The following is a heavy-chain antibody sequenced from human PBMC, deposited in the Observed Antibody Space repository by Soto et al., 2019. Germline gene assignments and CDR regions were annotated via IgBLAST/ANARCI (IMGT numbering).Heavy chain of an antibody. CDR2: IYSGGST. J-gene: IGHJ6*02. D-gene: IGHD6-19*01. Sequence: EVQLVESAGGLVQPGGSLRLSCAASGLTVSSNYMSWVRQAPGKGLEWVSVIYSGGSTYYADSVKGRFTISRHNSKNTLYLQMNSLRAEDTAVYYCARGPGSSGWSRGGMDVWGQGTTVTVSS. CDR3: ARGPGSSGWSRGGMDV. CDR1: GLTVSSNY. V-gene: IGHV3-53*04.